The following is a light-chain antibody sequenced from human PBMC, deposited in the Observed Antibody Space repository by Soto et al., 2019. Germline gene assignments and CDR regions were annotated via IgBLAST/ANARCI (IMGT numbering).Light chain of an antibody. CDR1: QSLNNW. Sequence: DIQMTQSPSTLSASPGDRATITCRASQSLNNWLAWYQQKPGNAPKLLIYEVSNLESGVPSRFSGSGSGTEFTLTISSLQPDDFATYYCQQYNSYSWTFGQGTKVEIK. J-gene: IGKJ1*01. CDR2: EVS. V-gene: IGKV1-5*03. CDR3: QQYNSYSWT.